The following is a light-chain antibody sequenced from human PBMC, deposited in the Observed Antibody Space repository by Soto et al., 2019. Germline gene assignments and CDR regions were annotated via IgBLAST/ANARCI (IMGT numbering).Light chain of an antibody. CDR2: DVP. Sequence: QSALTQPHSVSGSPGQSVTISCTGTSSDVGGYSYVSWYQQHPGKAPQLIIYDVPERPSGVPDRFSGSKSGNTASLTISGLQAEDEDDYYCCSYTGSYSYVFGIGTKVTVL. CDR1: SSDVGGYSY. J-gene: IGLJ1*01. CDR3: CSYTGSYSYV. V-gene: IGLV2-11*01.